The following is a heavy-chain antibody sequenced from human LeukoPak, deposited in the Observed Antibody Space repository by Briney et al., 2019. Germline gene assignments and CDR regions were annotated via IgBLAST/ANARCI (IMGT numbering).Heavy chain of an antibody. CDR2: ISGSGGST. Sequence: GGSLRLSCAASGFTFSSYAMSWVRQVPGKGLEWVSVISGSGGSTYYADSVKGRFTISRDNSKNTLYLQMNSLRAEDTAVYYCAKDASPNPLPLFDSWGQGTLVTVSS. V-gene: IGHV3-23*01. J-gene: IGHJ4*02. CDR1: GFTFSSYA. CDR3: AKDASPNPLPLFDS.